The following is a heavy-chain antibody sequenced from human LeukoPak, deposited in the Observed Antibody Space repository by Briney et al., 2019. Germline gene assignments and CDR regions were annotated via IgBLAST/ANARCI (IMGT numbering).Heavy chain of an antibody. V-gene: IGHV4-30-4*08. CDR2: IYYSGST. D-gene: IGHD3-3*01. J-gene: IGHJ5*02. CDR1: GGSISSTSYY. Sequence: SETLSLTCTVSGGSISSTSYYWGWIRQPPGKGLEWIGYIYYSGSTYYNPSLKSRVTISVDTSKNQFSLKLSSVTAADTAVYYCAREGITIFGVSDPWGQGTLVTVSS. CDR3: AREGITIFGVSDP.